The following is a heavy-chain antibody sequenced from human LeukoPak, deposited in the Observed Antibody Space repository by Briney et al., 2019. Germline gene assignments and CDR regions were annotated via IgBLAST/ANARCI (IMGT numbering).Heavy chain of an antibody. Sequence: EASVKVSCKASGGTLSSYAISWVRQAPGQGLEWMGGIIPIFGTANYAQKFQGRVTITTDESTSTAYMELSSLRSEDTAVYYCAREKPLYYYDSSGYPPVYFDYWGQGTLVTVSS. CDR3: AREKPLYYYDSSGYPPVYFDY. J-gene: IGHJ4*02. CDR1: GGTLSSYA. V-gene: IGHV1-69*05. D-gene: IGHD3-22*01. CDR2: IIPIFGTA.